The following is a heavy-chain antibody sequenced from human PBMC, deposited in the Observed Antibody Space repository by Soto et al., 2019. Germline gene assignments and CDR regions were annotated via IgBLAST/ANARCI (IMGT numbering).Heavy chain of an antibody. Sequence: PGESLKISCKGSGYSFTKYWISWVRQMPGKGLEWMGRIDPSDSYINYSPSFQGHVTISADKSINTAYLQWSSPRASDTAIYYCARHYICRGGDCYYYGMDVWGQGTTVTVSS. J-gene: IGHJ6*02. CDR3: ARHYICRGGDCYYYGMDV. D-gene: IGHD3-16*01. CDR2: IDPSDSYI. CDR1: GYSFTKYW. V-gene: IGHV5-10-1*01.